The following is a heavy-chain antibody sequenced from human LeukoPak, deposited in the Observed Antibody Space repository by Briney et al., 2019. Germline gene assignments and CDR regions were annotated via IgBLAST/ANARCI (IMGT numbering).Heavy chain of an antibody. J-gene: IGHJ6*02. CDR1: GYSFANYL. D-gene: IGHD1-26*01. V-gene: IGHV5-51*01. CDR2: IYPGDSDT. Sequence: GESLKISCKGSGYSFANYLIGWVRQMPGKGLEWMGIIYPGDSDTRYSPSFQGQVTISADKSISTAYLQWSSLKASDTAMYYCASVSGSYYYYYGMDVWGQGTTVTVSS. CDR3: ASVSGSYYYYYGMDV.